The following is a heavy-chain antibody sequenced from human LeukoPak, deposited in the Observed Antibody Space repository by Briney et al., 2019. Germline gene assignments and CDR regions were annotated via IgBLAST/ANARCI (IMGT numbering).Heavy chain of an antibody. J-gene: IGHJ4*02. Sequence: GESLTLSCSVSGVTFSSDAMHWVRHAPARGMVGGAVMSYDGSNKYYADPVKSRFTISRDNSKNPLYLQMNGVRADDPAVYYGARDFRDYYYEPRDFDYWGKGTLVTVSS. V-gene: IGHV3-30*04. CDR2: MSYDGSNK. D-gene: IGHD3-22*01. CDR3: ARDFRDYYYEPRDFDY. CDR1: GVTFSSDA.